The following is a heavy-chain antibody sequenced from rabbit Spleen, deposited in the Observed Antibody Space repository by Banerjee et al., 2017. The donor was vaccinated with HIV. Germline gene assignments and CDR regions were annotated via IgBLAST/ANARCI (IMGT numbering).Heavy chain of an antibody. Sequence: EESGGDLVKPGASLTLTCTASGFSLSSRYWICWVRQAPGKGPEWIACIYNGDGTTYYASWVNGRFTISRSTSLNTVTLQMTSLTAADTATYFCARDKASISGDYGPWYFDLWGPGTLVTVS. J-gene: IGHJ4*01. CDR2: IYNGDGTT. CDR1: GFSLSSRYW. D-gene: IGHD1-1*01. V-gene: IGHV1S47*01. CDR3: ARDKASISGDYGPWYFDL.